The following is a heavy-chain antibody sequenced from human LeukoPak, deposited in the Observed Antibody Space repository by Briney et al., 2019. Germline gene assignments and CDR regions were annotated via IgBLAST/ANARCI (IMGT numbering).Heavy chain of an antibody. CDR2: IYHSGST. CDR1: GYSISSGYY. D-gene: IGHD3-22*01. J-gene: IGHJ3*02. Sequence: SETLSLTCAVSGYSISSGYYWGWIRQPPGMGLEWIGSIYHSGSTYYNPSLKSRVTISVDTSKNQFSLKLSSVTAADTAVYYCARLYYDSSGYDDAFDIWGQGTMVTVSS. V-gene: IGHV4-38-2*01. CDR3: ARLYYDSSGYDDAFDI.